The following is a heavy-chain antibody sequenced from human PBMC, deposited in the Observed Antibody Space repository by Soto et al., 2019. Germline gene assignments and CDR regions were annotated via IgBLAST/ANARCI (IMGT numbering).Heavy chain of an antibody. J-gene: IGHJ4*02. CDR1: GFTFSSYL. Sequence: GGSLRLSCVASGFTFSSYLMGWVRQAPGRGLEWVANIKQDGSEKYYVDSVKGRFTISRDNAKNSLDLQMNSLRAGDTGVYYCASQSGTGRYDYWGQGTLVTVSS. V-gene: IGHV3-7*03. D-gene: IGHD2-8*02. CDR2: IKQDGSEK. CDR3: ASQSGTGRYDY.